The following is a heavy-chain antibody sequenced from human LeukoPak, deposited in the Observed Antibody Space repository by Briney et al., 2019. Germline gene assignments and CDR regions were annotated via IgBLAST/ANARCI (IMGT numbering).Heavy chain of an antibody. CDR2: IKEDGSEK. Sequence: GGSLRLSCAASGFTFSTYWMSWVRQAPGKGLEGGANIKEDGSEKYYVDSVKGRFTISRDNAKNSLNLQMTSLRAEDTAVYYCARDPRSKGGDWGDFDYWGQGTLVTVSS. D-gene: IGHD2-21*02. V-gene: IGHV3-7*01. CDR1: GFTFSTYW. CDR3: ARDPRSKGGDWGDFDY. J-gene: IGHJ4*02.